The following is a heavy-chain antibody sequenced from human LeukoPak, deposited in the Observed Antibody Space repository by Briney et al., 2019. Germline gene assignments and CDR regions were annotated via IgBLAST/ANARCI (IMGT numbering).Heavy chain of an antibody. CDR2: IYYSGST. Sequence: SETLSLTCTVSGGSISSYYWSWIRQPPGKGLEWIGYIYYSGSTNYNPSLKSRVTISEDTSKNQFSLKLSSVTAADTAVYYCARQDYYDSSADYWGQGTLVTVSS. CDR3: ARQDYYDSSADY. V-gene: IGHV4-59*08. D-gene: IGHD3-22*01. J-gene: IGHJ4*02. CDR1: GGSISSYY.